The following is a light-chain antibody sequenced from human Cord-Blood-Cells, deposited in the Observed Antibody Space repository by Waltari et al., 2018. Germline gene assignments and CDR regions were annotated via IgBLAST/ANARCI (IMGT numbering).Light chain of an antibody. V-gene: IGLV3-1*01. J-gene: IGLJ2*01. CDR2: QDS. Sequence: SYELTQPPSVSVSPGQTASITCSGEKLGDKYACWYQQKPGQSPLLFIYQDSKRPSGIPERFSGYNAGNTATMTISGTQAMDEADYYCQAWDSSTVVFGGGTKLTVL. CDR3: QAWDSSTVV. CDR1: KLGDKY.